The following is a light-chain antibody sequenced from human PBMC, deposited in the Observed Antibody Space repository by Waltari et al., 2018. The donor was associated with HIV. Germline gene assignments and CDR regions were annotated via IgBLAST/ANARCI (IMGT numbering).Light chain of an antibody. V-gene: IGLV2-23*02. CDR3: CAYAGSTTYVI. J-gene: IGLJ2*01. Sequence: QSALTQPASVSGPPGQPIPISCTGTSSHVGGYNLVSWYQQHPGKAPKLMIYEVSKRPSGVSNRFSGSKSGNTASLTISGLQAEDEADYYCCAYAGSTTYVIFGGGTKLTVL. CDR2: EVS. CDR1: SSHVGGYNL.